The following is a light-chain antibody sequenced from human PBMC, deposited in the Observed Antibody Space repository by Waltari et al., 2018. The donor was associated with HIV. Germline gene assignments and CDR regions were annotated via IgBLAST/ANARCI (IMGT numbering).Light chain of an antibody. J-gene: IGLJ1*01. CDR2: QDN. CDR1: KLGDKY. CDR3: QAWDSSAVYG. V-gene: IGLV3-1*01. Sequence: SYELSQIPSVSVSPGQTASIPCSGDKLGDKYVSWYRQKPGQSPVVVMYQDNERPSGIPERFSGSNSGNTATLTISGAQAMDEAEYYCQAWDSSAVYGFGTGTKVTVL.